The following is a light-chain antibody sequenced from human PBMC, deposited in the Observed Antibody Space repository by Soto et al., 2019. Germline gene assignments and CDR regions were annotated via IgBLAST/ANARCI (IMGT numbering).Light chain of an antibody. V-gene: IGKV1-5*03. CDR2: KAS. CDR1: QSISSW. Sequence: DIQMTQSPSTLSASVGDRVTITCRASQSISSWLAWYQQKPGKAPKLLIYKASSLESGVPSRFSGSESGTEFTLTISSLQPDDFATYYCQQYNSYPHTFGGGTKVEIK. CDR3: QQYNSYPHT. J-gene: IGKJ4*01.